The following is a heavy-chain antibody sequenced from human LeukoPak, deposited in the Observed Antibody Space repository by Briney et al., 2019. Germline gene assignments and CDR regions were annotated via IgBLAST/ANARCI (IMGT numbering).Heavy chain of an antibody. J-gene: IGHJ4*02. V-gene: IGHV3-15*01. CDR2: IKSKTDGGTT. D-gene: IGHD5-12*01. Sequence: KSGRSLRLSCAASGFTFSNAWMSWVRQAPGKGLEWVGRIKSKTDGGTTDYAAPVKGRFTISRDDSKNTLYLQMNSLKTEDTAVYYCTTDGGSEWLRLLGLSTSGFDYWGQGTLVTVSS. CDR1: GFTFSNAW. CDR3: TTDGGSEWLRLLGLSTSGFDY.